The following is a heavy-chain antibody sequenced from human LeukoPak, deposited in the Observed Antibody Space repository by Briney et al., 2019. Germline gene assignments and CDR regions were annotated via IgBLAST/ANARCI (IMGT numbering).Heavy chain of an antibody. CDR3: ASITVTLTDY. Sequence: GGSLRLSCAASGFTFSSYEMNWVRQAPGKGLEWVSYISSSSSTIYYADSVKGRFTISRDNAKNSLYLQMNSLRAEDTAVYYCASITVTLTDYWGQGTLVTVSS. CDR1: GFTFSSYE. V-gene: IGHV3-48*01. J-gene: IGHJ4*02. D-gene: IGHD4-17*01. CDR2: ISSSSSTI.